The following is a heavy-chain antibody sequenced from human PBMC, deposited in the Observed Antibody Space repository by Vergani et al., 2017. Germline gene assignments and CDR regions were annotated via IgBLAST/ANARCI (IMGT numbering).Heavy chain of an antibody. V-gene: IGHV3-30*02. J-gene: IGHJ6*02. Sequence: QVQLVESAGGVVQPGGSLRLSCAASGFTFSNFGMHWIRQAPGKGLEWLAYIGKDGINTRYRDAVKGRFTVSRDNSKDTLYLQMNSLRAEDTAVYYCAKGEGIVANWQGYYYNGMDVWGQGTTVTVSS. CDR2: IGKDGINT. CDR3: AKGEGIVANWQGYYYNGMDV. CDR1: GFTFSNFG. D-gene: IGHD1-26*01.